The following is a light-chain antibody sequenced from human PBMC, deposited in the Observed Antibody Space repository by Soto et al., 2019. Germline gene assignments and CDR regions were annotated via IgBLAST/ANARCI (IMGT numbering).Light chain of an antibody. CDR3: QQYGSSLSWT. CDR2: GAS. CDR1: QSVSSSY. J-gene: IGKJ1*01. Sequence: EIVLTQSPGTLSLSPGERATLSCRASQSVSSSYVAWYQQKPVQAPMLLIYGASSRATGIPDRFSGSGSGTDFTLTISRLEPEDFAVYYCQQYGSSLSWTFGQGTKVEIK. V-gene: IGKV3-20*01.